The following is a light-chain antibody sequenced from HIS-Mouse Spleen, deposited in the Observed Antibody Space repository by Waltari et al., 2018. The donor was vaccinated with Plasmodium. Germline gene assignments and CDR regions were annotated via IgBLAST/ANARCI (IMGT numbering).Light chain of an antibody. CDR3: SSYAGSNNLV. V-gene: IGLV2-8*01. CDR1: SSDVGRHNY. CDR2: EVS. J-gene: IGLJ2*01. Sequence: QSALTQPPSASGPPGQSATIACPGTSSDVGRHNYVSWYQQHPGKAPKLMFYEVSKRPSGVPDRFSGSKSGNTASLTVSGLQAEDEADYYCSSYAGSNNLVFGGGTKLTVL.